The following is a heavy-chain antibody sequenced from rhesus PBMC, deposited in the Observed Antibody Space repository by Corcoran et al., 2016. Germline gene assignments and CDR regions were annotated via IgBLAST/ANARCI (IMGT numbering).Heavy chain of an antibody. Sequence: QVQLQESGPGVVKPSETLSLTCAVSGYSISSGYDWSWIRQPPRKGLEGIGYIYGCSGSTNYKPYLKNRVTISKDTSKNQFSLKLSSVTAADTAVYYCAREGSGWYYFDYWGQGVLVTVSS. CDR3: AREGSGWYYFDY. D-gene: IGHD6-31*01. V-gene: IGHV4-76*01. J-gene: IGHJ4*01. CDR2: IYGCSGST. CDR1: GYSISSGYD.